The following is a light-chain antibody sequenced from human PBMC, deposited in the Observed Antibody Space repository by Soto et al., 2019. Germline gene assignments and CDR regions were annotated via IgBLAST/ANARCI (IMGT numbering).Light chain of an antibody. V-gene: IGLV1-40*01. CDR2: GNS. CDR3: QSYDSSLSGWV. J-gene: IGLJ3*02. CDR1: SSNIGAGYD. Sequence: QSVLTQPPSVSGAPGQRVTISCTGSSSNIGAGYDVHWYQQLPGTAPKLLISGNSNRPSGVPDRFSGSKSGTSASLAITGLQAEDEADYYYQSYDSSLSGWVFGGGTQLTVL.